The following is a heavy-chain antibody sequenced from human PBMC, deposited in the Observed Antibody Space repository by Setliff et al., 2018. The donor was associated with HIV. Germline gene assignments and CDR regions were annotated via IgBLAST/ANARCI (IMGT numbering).Heavy chain of an antibody. CDR1: GVSITSTNW. D-gene: IGHD5-18*01. J-gene: IGHJ4*02. CDR3: AKGRPRIQVWEGFDY. Sequence: TLSLTCAVSGVSITSTNWWNWVRQSPGKGLEWIREMYHSGTTNYNPSLTSRVTISVDKSKNQFSLNLTSVTAADTAVYYCAKGRPRIQVWEGFDYWGQGILVTVSS. V-gene: IGHV4-4*02. CDR2: MYHSGTT.